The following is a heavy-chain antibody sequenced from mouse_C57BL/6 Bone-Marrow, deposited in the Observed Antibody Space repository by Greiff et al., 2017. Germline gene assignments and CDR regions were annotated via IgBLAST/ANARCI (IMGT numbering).Heavy chain of an antibody. D-gene: IGHD2-4*01. J-gene: IGHJ4*01. CDR1: GFTFSSYG. CDR2: ISSGGSYT. Sequence: EVHLVESGGDLVKPGGSLKLSCAASGFTFSSYGMSWVRQTPDKRLEWVATISSGGSYTYYPDSVKGRFPISRDNAKNTLYLPMSSLKSEDTAMYYCARQIYYDYDYAMDYWGQGTSVTVSS. CDR3: ARQIYYDYDYAMDY. V-gene: IGHV5-6*01.